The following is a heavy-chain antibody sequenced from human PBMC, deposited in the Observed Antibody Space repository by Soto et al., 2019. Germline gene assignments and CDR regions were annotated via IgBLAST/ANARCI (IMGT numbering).Heavy chain of an antibody. Sequence: PGGSLRLSCAVSGFTFSSYAMSWVGQAPGKGLEWVSGLSSGGETTHYADSVKGRFTISRDNSKNTLYLQMNSLRADDTAMYYCAKTVGTSSKFDYWGRGTLITVSS. J-gene: IGHJ4*02. CDR1: GFTFSSYA. V-gene: IGHV3-23*01. CDR3: AKTVGTSSKFDY. D-gene: IGHD1-26*01. CDR2: LSSGGETT.